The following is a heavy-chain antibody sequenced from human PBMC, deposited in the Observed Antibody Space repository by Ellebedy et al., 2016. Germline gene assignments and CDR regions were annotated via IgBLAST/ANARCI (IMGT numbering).Heavy chain of an antibody. CDR2: ISSSSSTI. J-gene: IGHJ6*02. D-gene: IGHD6-13*01. Sequence: GGSLRLSCAASGFTFSSYSMNWVRQAPGKGLEWVSYISSSSSTIYYADSVKGRFTISRDNAKNSLYLQMNSLRAEDTAVYYCARDPDSSSWYGSGMDIWGQGTTVTVPS. CDR3: ARDPDSSSWYGSGMDI. V-gene: IGHV3-48*01. CDR1: GFTFSSYS.